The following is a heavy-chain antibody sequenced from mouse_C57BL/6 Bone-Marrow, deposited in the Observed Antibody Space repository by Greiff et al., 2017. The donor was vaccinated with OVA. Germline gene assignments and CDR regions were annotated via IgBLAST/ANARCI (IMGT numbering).Heavy chain of an antibody. Sequence: QVHVKQPGAELVRPGTSVKLSCKASGYTFTSYWMHWVKQRPGQGLEWIGVIDPSDSYTNYNQKFKGKATLTVDTSSSTAYMQLSSLTSEDSAVYYCARDVPKGFAYWGQGTLVTVSA. V-gene: IGHV1-59*01. D-gene: IGHD5-1*01. J-gene: IGHJ3*01. CDR2: IDPSDSYT. CDR3: ARDVPKGFAY. CDR1: GYTFTSYW.